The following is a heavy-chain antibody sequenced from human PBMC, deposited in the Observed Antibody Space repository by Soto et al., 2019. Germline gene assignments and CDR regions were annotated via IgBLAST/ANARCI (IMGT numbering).Heavy chain of an antibody. V-gene: IGHV4-59*08. CDR1: GGSINNYY. D-gene: IGHD3-22*01. Sequence: SETLSLTCTVSGGSINNYYWSWIRQPPGKGLEWIGYSYYSGRTSYNPSLKSRVTISVDTSKNQFSLKLSSVTAADTAVYYCAKRGFYGSRGSSDAFDIWGQGTMVTVSS. J-gene: IGHJ3*02. CDR3: AKRGFYGSRGSSDAFDI. CDR2: SYYSGRT.